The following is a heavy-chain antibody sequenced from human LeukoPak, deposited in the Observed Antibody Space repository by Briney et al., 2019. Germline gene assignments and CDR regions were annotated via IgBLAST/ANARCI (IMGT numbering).Heavy chain of an antibody. CDR2: IRSKANSYAT. CDR1: GFAFSGSA. J-gene: IGHJ1*01. D-gene: IGHD3-22*01. Sequence: GGSLRLSCAASGFAFSGSAMHWVRQASGKGLEWVGRIRSKANSYATAYAASVKGRFTISRDNAKNTLNLQMNSLRAEDTAVYYCARAHRPHYYDSQHTEYFQHWGQGTLVTVSS. CDR3: ARAHRPHYYDSQHTEYFQH. V-gene: IGHV3-73*01.